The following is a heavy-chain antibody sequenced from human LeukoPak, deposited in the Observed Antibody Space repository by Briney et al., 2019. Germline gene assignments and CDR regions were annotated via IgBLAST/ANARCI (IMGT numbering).Heavy chain of an antibody. CDR3: ARSPGIAADSALFWFDP. D-gene: IGHD6-13*01. J-gene: IGHJ5*02. CDR1: GGSISSHY. V-gene: IGHV4-59*11. Sequence: PSETLSLTCTVSGGSISSHYWSWIRQPPGKGLEWIGYIYYSGSTNYNPSLKSRVTKSVDTSKNQFSLKLSSVTAADTAVYYCARSPGIAADSALFWFDPWGQGTLVTVSS. CDR2: IYYSGST.